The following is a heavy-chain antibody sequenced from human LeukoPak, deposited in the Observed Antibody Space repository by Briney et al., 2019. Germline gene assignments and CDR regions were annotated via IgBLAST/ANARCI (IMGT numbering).Heavy chain of an antibody. Sequence: GGSLRLSCAAFGFPLSSYAMSWVRQAPGKGLEWVSATSSSDAGTYHADSVRGRFTISRDNSKNTLYLQMNSLRVEDAAVYYCARAPVTSCRGAYCYPFDYWGQGTLVTVSS. CDR1: GFPLSSYA. CDR3: ARAPVTSCRGAYCYPFDY. D-gene: IGHD2-21*01. CDR2: TSSSDAGT. V-gene: IGHV3-23*01. J-gene: IGHJ4*02.